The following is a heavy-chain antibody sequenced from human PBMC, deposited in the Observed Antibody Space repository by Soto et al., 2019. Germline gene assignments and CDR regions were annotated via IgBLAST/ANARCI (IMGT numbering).Heavy chain of an antibody. V-gene: IGHV1-69*01. J-gene: IGHJ6*02. CDR1: GGTFSRHA. CDR2: IIPIFGTA. CDR3: ASTTAGYYYYGMDV. D-gene: IGHD5-12*01. Sequence: QVQLVQSGAEVRKPGSSVKVSCKASGGTFSRHAISWVRQAPGQGLEWMGGIIPIFGTANHAQKFQGRVTIIADESTSTAYMELSSLRSEDTAVYYCASTTAGYYYYGMDVWGQGTTVTVSS.